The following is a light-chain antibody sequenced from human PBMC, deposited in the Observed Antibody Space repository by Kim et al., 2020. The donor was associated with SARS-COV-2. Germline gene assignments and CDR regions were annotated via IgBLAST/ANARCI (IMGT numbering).Light chain of an antibody. CDR2: QDN. V-gene: IGLV3-1*01. Sequence: SYELTQPPSVSVSPGQTASITCSGDKLGDKYACWYQQKPGQSPVLVIYQDNKRPSGIPERFSGSNSGNTATLIISGTQAMDEADYYCQAWDSSISVVFGGGTQLTVL. CDR1: KLGDKY. CDR3: QAWDSSISVV. J-gene: IGLJ2*01.